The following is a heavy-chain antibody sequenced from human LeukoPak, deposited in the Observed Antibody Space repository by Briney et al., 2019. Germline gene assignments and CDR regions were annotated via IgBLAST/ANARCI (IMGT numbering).Heavy chain of an antibody. D-gene: IGHD3-3*01. J-gene: IGHJ6*02. CDR2: IIPIFGTA. Sequence: SVKVSCKASGGTFISYAISWVRQAPGQGLEWMGGIIPIFGTANYAQKFQGRVTITADESTSTAYMELSSLRSEDTAVYYCAREVTIFGVVISYYYGMDVWGQGTTVTVSS. CDR1: GGTFISYA. V-gene: IGHV1-69*13. CDR3: AREVTIFGVVISYYYGMDV.